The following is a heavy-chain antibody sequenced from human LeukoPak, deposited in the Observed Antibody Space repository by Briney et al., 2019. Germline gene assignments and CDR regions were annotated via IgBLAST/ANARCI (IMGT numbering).Heavy chain of an antibody. CDR1: GGSISSYY. D-gene: IGHD6-13*01. J-gene: IGHJ4*02. CDR3: ARHPRSAGPCDY. CDR2: IYYSGGT. V-gene: IGHV4-59*08. Sequence: SGTLSLTCTVSGGSISSYYWSWIRQPPGKGLEWVGYIYYSGGTNYNPSLESRVTMSVDTPRNQFSLKLSSVTAADTAVYYCARHPRSAGPCDYWGQGTLVTVSS.